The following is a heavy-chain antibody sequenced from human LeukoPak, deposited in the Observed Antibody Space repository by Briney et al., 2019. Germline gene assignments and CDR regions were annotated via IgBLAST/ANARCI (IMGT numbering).Heavy chain of an antibody. V-gene: IGHV4-34*01. J-gene: IGHJ6*03. Sequence: SETLSLTCAVYGGSFSGYYWSWIRQPPGKGLEWIGEINHSGSTNYNPSLKSRVTISVDTSKNQFSLKLSSVTAAHTAVYYCARGIAVAGTSRWDYYYYYYMDVWGKGTTVTVSS. CDR2: INHSGST. D-gene: IGHD6-19*01. CDR3: ARGIAVAGTSRWDYYYYYYMDV. CDR1: GGSFSGYY.